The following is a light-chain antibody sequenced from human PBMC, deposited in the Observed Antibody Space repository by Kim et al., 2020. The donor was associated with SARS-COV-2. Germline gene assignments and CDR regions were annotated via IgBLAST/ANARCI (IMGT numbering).Light chain of an antibody. CDR1: SSTIGSNY. J-gene: IGLJ1*01. CDR3: AAWDDSLSAFYV. CDR2: RNN. Sequence: RVTISCSGSSSTIGSNYVYWYQQLPGTAPKLLIYRNNQRPSGVPDRFSGSKSGTPASLAISGLRSEDEADYYCAAWDDSLSAFYVFGTGTKVTVL. V-gene: IGLV1-47*01.